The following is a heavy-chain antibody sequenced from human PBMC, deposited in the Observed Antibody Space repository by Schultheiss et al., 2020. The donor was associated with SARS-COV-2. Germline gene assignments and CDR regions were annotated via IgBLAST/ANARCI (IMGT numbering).Heavy chain of an antibody. V-gene: IGHV3-15*01. Sequence: GESLKISCAASGFTFSNAWMSWVRQAPGKGLEWVGRIKSKTDGGTTDYAAPVKGRFTISRDNSKNTLYLQMNSLRAEDTAVYYCAKDGPGWELPRLFDYWGQGTLVTVSS. CDR3: AKDGPGWELPRLFDY. CDR2: IKSKTDGGTT. J-gene: IGHJ4*02. D-gene: IGHD1-26*01. CDR1: GFTFSNAW.